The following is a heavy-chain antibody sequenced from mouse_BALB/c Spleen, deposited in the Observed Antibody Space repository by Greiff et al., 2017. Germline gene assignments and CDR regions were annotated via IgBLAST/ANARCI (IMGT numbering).Heavy chain of an antibody. V-gene: IGHV2-6-7*01. CDR3: ARDRYYYGSSYWYFDV. CDR2: IWGDGST. J-gene: IGHJ1*01. CDR1: GFSLTGYG. D-gene: IGHD1-1*01. Sequence: VKLMESGPGLVAPSQSLSITCTVSGFSLTGYGVNWVRQPPGKGLEWLGMIWGDGSTDYNSALKSRLSISKDNSKSQVFLKMNSLQTDDTARYYCARDRYYYGSSYWYFDVWGAWTTVTVSS.